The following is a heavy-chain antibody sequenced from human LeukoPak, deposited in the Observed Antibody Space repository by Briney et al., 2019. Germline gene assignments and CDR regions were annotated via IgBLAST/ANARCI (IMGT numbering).Heavy chain of an antibody. D-gene: IGHD1-26*01. CDR2: IYYSGST. V-gene: IGHV4-59*01. CDR3: ARAARDSGSYYLYYYYGMDV. J-gene: IGHJ6*02. CDR1: GGSIISYY. Sequence: PSETLSLTCTVSGGSIISYYWSWIRQPPGKGLEWLGYIYYSGSTNYNPSLKSRVTISVDTSKNQFSLKLSSVTAADTAVYYCARAARDSGSYYLYYYYGMDVWGQGTTVTVSS.